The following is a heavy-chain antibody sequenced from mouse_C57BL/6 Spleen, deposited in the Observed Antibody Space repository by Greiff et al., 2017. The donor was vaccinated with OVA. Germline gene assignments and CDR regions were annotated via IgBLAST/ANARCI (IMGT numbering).Heavy chain of an antibody. CDR2: ISDGGSYT. V-gene: IGHV5-4*03. CDR1: GFTFSSYA. D-gene: IGHD1-1*01. J-gene: IGHJ1*03. CDR3: ARPSGSYWYFDV. Sequence: EVKPVESGGGLVKPGGSLKLSCAASGFTFSSYAMSWVRQTPEKRLEWVATISDGGSYTYYPDNVKGRFTISRDNAKNNLYLQMSHLKSEDTAMYDCARPSGSYWYFDVWGTGTTFTVSS.